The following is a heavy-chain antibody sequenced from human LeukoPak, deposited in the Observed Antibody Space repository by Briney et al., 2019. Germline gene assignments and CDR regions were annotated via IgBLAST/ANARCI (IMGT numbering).Heavy chain of an antibody. CDR3: TRPYRQILDFDH. J-gene: IGHJ4*02. CDR2: IIPIFGTA. CDR1: GGTFSSYA. Sequence: SVKVSCKASGGTFSSYAISWVRQAPGQGLEWMGGIIPIFGTANYAQKFQGRVTITADESTSTAYMELSSLRSEDTAVYYCTRPYRQILDFDHWGQGTLVTVSS. V-gene: IGHV1-69*13. D-gene: IGHD2-8*02.